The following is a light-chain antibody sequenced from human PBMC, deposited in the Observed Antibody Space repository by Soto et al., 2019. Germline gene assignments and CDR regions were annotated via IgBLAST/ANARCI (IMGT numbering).Light chain of an antibody. Sequence: EIVLTQSPGPLSLSPGERATLSCRASQSVSRYLAWYQQKPGQAPRLPIYDASNRATGIPARFSGSGSGTDFTLTLSSLEPEDFAVYYCQQRLNWPPITFGQGTRLEIK. CDR1: QSVSRY. V-gene: IGKV3-11*01. J-gene: IGKJ5*01. CDR3: QQRLNWPPIT. CDR2: DAS.